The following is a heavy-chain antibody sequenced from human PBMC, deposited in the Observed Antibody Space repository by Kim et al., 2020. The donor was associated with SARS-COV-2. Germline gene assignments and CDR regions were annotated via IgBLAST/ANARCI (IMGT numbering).Heavy chain of an antibody. Sequence: ASVKVSCKASGYTFTSYAMHWVRQAPGQRLEWMGWINAGNGNTKYSQKFQGRVTITRDTSASTAYMELSSLRSEDTAVYYCARVKWRDMAFDIWGQGTMVTVSS. V-gene: IGHV1-3*01. CDR1: GYTFTSYA. CDR3: ARVKWRDMAFDI. J-gene: IGHJ3*02. D-gene: IGHD2-15*01. CDR2: INAGNGNT.